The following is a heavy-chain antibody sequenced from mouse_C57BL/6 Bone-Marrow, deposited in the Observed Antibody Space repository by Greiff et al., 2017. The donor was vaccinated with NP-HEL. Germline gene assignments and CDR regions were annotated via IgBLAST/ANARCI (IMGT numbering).Heavy chain of an antibody. D-gene: IGHD1-1*01. CDR3: TLHYDGSSYWYFDV. J-gene: IGHJ1*03. CDR2: IDPENGDN. Sequence: DVHLVESGAELVRPGASVKLSCTASGFNITDDYMHWVKQRPEQGLEWIGWIDPENGDNEYASKFQGQAPITADTSSNTAYLQLSSLTSEDTAVYYCTLHYDGSSYWYFDVWGTGTTVTVSS. V-gene: IGHV14-4*01. CDR1: GFNITDDY.